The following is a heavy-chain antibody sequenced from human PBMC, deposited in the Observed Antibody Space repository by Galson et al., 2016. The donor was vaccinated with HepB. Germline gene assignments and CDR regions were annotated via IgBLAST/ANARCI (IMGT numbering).Heavy chain of an antibody. V-gene: IGHV3-23*01. CDR2: IGGSGGDT. Sequence: SLRLSCAASGFTFSTYMMNWVRQAPGKGLEWVSAIGGSGGDTYYPHYVKGRFTITRDNSKNTPFLHLNSLRAEDTAIYYCARRDDTPGYYYIDFWGQGTMVTVSS. J-gene: IGHJ4*02. CDR3: ARRDDTPGYYYIDF. CDR1: GFTFSTYM. D-gene: IGHD3-9*01.